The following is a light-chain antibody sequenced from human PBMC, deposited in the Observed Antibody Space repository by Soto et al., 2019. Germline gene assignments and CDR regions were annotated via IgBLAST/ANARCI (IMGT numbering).Light chain of an antibody. CDR1: SSDVGGYNY. CDR3: NSYTSKSTGV. CDR2: EVS. J-gene: IGLJ1*01. V-gene: IGLV2-14*01. Sequence: QSALTQPASVSGSPGQSITISCTGTSSDVGGYNYVSWYQQHPGKAPKLIIYEVSNRPSGVSNRFSGSKSGITASLTISGLQAEDEADYYCNSYTSKSTGVFGTGTKLTVL.